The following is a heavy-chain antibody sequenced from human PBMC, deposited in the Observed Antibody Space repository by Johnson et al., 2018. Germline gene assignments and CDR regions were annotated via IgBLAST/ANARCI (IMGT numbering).Heavy chain of an antibody. Sequence: VQLVQSGGGLVQPGGSLRLSCAASGFTFSSYDMHWVRQAPGKGLEWVSVIYSGGSTYYADSVKGRFTISRDSSKNTLYLQRNSLRAEDTAVYYCARDVTATGDAFDSWGLGTMVTVSS. D-gene: IGHD2-21*02. J-gene: IGHJ3*02. CDR1: GFTFSSYD. CDR3: ARDVTATGDAFDS. V-gene: IGHV3-66*01. CDR2: IYSGGST.